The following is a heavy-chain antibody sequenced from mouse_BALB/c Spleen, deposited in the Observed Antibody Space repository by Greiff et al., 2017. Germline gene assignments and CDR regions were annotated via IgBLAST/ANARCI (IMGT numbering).Heavy chain of an antibody. D-gene: IGHD2-13*01. Sequence: EVKLMESGGGLVKPGGSLKLSCAASGFTFSSYAMSWVRQSPEKRLEWVAEISSGGSYTYYPDTVTGRFTISRDNAKNTLYLEMSSLRSEDTAMYYCARVGEAMDYWGQGTSVTVSS. CDR3: ARVGEAMDY. V-gene: IGHV5-9-4*01. CDR2: ISSGGSYT. J-gene: IGHJ4*01. CDR1: GFTFSSYA.